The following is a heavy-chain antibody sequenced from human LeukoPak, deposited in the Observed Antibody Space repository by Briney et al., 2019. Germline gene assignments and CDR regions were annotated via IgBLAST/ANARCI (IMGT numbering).Heavy chain of an antibody. CDR1: DFTFSSYA. Sequence: GGSLRLSCAASDFTFSSYAMNWVRQAPGKGLEWVSLISGSGDTTHYADSVKGRFYISRDNSENTLYLQMNSLRAEDTALYYCARSPGGWFFDFWGQGALVTVSS. V-gene: IGHV3-23*01. D-gene: IGHD6-19*01. J-gene: IGHJ4*02. CDR2: ISGSGDTT. CDR3: ARSPGGWFFDF.